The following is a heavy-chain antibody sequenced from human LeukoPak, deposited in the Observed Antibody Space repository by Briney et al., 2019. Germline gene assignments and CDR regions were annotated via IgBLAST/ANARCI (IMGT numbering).Heavy chain of an antibody. Sequence: GGSLRPSCAASGFTFSSYGMHWVRQAPGKGLEWVAVISYDGSNKYYADSVKGRFTISRDNSKNTLYLQMNSLRAEDTAVYYCAKDKAGLWFGENYWGQGTLVTVSS. CDR1: GFTFSSYG. J-gene: IGHJ4*02. V-gene: IGHV3-30*18. CDR2: ISYDGSNK. D-gene: IGHD3-10*01. CDR3: AKDKAGLWFGENY.